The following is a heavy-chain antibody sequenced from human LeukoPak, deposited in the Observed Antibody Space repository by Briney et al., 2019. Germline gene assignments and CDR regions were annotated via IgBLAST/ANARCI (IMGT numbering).Heavy chain of an antibody. CDR3: ARDVEGFGELISPHYFDY. J-gene: IGHJ4*02. D-gene: IGHD3-10*01. CDR2: IWYDGSNK. CDR1: GFTFSSYG. V-gene: IGHV3-33*01. Sequence: GRSLRLSCAASGFTFSSYGMHWVRQAPGKGLEWVAVIWYDGSNKYYADSVKGRFTISRDNSKNTLYLQMNSLRAEDTAVYDCARDVEGFGELISPHYFDYWGQGTLVTVSS.